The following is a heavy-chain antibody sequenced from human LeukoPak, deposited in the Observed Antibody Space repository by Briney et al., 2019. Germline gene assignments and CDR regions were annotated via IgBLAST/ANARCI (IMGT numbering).Heavy chain of an antibody. CDR1: GFTFSSYS. CDR3: AKDLTGTTDY. J-gene: IGHJ4*02. D-gene: IGHD1-7*01. V-gene: IGHV3-30*18. CDR2: ISYDGSNK. Sequence: GGSLRLSCAASGFTFSSYSMHWVRQAPGKGLEWGAVISYDGSNKYYADSVKGRFTISRDNSKNTLYLQMNSLRAEDTAVYYCAKDLTGTTDYWGQGTLVTVSS.